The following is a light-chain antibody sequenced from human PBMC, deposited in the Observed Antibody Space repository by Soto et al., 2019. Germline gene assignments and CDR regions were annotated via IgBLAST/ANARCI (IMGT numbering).Light chain of an antibody. CDR2: HAS. J-gene: IGKJ4*01. V-gene: IGKV1-5*01. CDR1: QSIDRW. Sequence: IQMTQSTYTLHASVGDRVTITCRASQSIDRWLAWYQQRPGKAPKILIYHASSLETGVPSRFSGSGSGTDFTLTISYLQSEDFATYHCQHYYSYPLSFAGGTNVDIK. CDR3: QHYYSYPLS.